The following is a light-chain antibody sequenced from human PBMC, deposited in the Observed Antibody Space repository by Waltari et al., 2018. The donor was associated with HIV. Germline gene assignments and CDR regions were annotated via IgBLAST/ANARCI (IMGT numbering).Light chain of an antibody. CDR3: AAWDDSPNGPV. CDR2: SNN. CDR1: NSNIGSNT. V-gene: IGLV1-44*01. Sequence: QSVLTQPPSASGTPGQRVTISCSGSNSNIGSNTINWYQQVQGTAPKLLVYSNNQRPSGVPDRFSGSKSGTSASLAISGLQSEDEADYYCAAWDDSPNGPVFGGGTKLTVL. J-gene: IGLJ2*01.